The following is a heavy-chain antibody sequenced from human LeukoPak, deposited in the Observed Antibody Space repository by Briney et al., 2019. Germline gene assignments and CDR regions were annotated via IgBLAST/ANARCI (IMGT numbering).Heavy chain of an antibody. V-gene: IGHV3-15*01. D-gene: IGHD5-18*01. CDR2: IKSKTDGGTT. Sequence: PGGSLRLSCAASGFTFSNAWMSWVRQAPGKGLEWVGRIKSKTDGGTTDYAAPVKGRYTISRDDSKNTLYLQMNSLKTEDTAVYYCARDQYSYGSNWFDPWGQGTLVTVSS. J-gene: IGHJ5*02. CDR3: ARDQYSYGSNWFDP. CDR1: GFTFSNAW.